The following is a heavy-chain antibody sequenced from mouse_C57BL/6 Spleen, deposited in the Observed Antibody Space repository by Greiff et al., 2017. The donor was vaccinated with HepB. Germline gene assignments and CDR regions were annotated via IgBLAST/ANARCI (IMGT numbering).Heavy chain of an antibody. CDR1: GYTFTNYW. CDR2: IYPGGGYT. V-gene: IGHV1-63*01. Sequence: VQLQESGAELVRPGTSVKMSCKASGYTFTNYWIGWAKQRPGHGLEWIGDIYPGGGYTNYNEKFKGKATLTADKSSSTAYMQFSSLTSEDSAICYCARLLGRDYYAMDYWGQGTSVTVSS. CDR3: ARLLGRDYYAMDY. D-gene: IGHD4-1*01. J-gene: IGHJ4*01.